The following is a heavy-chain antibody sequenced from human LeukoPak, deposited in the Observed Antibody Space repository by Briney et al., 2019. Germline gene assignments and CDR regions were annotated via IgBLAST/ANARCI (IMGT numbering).Heavy chain of an antibody. CDR3: ARAAWAVAGTACGFDI. CDR2: IYYSGST. Sequence: SETLSLTCTASGGSMSSYYWSWIRQPPGKGLEWIGYIYYSGSTNYNPSLKSRVTISVDTSKNQLSLKLSSVTAADTAVYYCARAAWAVAGTACGFDIWGQGTMVTVSS. J-gene: IGHJ3*02. V-gene: IGHV4-59*01. CDR1: GGSMSSYY. D-gene: IGHD6-19*01.